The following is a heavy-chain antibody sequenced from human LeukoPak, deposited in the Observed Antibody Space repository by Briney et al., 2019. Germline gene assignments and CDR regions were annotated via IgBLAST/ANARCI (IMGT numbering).Heavy chain of an antibody. CDR3: ARGVSSGWYARRAYYFDY. J-gene: IGHJ4*02. V-gene: IGHV4-34*01. Sequence: SETLSLTCAVYGGSFSGYYWSWIRQPPGKGLEWIGEINHSGSTNYNPSLKSRVTISVDTSKSQFSLKLSSVTAADTAVYYCARGVSSGWYARRAYYFDYWGQGTLVTVSS. CDR1: GGSFSGYY. CDR2: INHSGST. D-gene: IGHD6-19*01.